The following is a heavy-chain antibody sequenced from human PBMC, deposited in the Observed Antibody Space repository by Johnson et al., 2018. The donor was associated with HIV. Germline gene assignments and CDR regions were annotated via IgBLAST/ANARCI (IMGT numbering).Heavy chain of an antibody. CDR2: IKPDGSAE. CDR3: VRGRSGAFDI. Sequence: VLLLESGGGLVQPGGSLRLSCAASGFTLSTYSMGWVRQAPGRGLEWVANIKPDGSAETYVDSLKGRFTISSDSAKNSLYLQMNSLRVEDTAVYYCVRGRSGAFDIWGQGTMVTVSS. J-gene: IGHJ3*02. V-gene: IGHV3-7*01. CDR1: GFTLSTYS.